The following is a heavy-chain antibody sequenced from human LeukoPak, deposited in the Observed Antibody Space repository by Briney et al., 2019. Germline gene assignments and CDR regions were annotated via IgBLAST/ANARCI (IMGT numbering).Heavy chain of an antibody. D-gene: IGHD3-22*01. CDR3: AKDRGSGYLDY. CDR2: ISGSGGST. Sequence: GRSLRLSCAPSGFTFSSYAMSWVRQAPGKGLEWVSAISGSGGSTYYADSVKGRFTISRDNSKNTLYLQMNSLRAEDTAVYYCAKDRGSGYLDYWGQGTLVTVSS. CDR1: GFTFSSYA. J-gene: IGHJ4*02. V-gene: IGHV3-23*01.